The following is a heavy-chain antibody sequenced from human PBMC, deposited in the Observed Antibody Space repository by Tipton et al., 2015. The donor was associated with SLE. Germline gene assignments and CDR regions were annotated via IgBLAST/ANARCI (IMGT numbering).Heavy chain of an antibody. CDR2: IYPGDSDT. CDR1: GYRFTSYW. Sequence: VQLVQSGAEVKEPGVSLKISCKGSGYRFTSYWIGWVRQMPGKGLEWMGIIYPGDSDTRYSPSFQGQVTISADKSISTAYLQWSSLKASFTAMYYFARAHSGSSWCFDLWGRGPLVTVSS. V-gene: IGHV5-51*03. CDR3: ARAHSGSSWCFDL. D-gene: IGHD1-26*01. J-gene: IGHJ2*01.